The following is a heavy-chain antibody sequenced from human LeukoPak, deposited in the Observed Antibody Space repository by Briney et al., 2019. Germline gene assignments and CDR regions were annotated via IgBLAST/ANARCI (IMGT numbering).Heavy chain of an antibody. CDR1: GGSISSYY. V-gene: IGHV4-59*01. CDR2: IYYSGST. J-gene: IGHJ3*02. CDR3: ARELYYYDTQGAFDI. D-gene: IGHD3-22*01. Sequence: SETLSLTCTVSGGSISSYYWSWIRQPPGKRLEWIGYIYYSGSTNYNPSLKSRVTISVDTSKNQFSLKLSSVTAADTAVYYCARELYYYDTQGAFDIWGQGTMVTVSS.